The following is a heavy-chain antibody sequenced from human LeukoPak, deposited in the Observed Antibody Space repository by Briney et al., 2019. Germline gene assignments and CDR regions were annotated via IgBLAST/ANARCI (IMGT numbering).Heavy chain of an antibody. CDR3: ARGGPPTVTRFDY. Sequence: SETLSLTCTVSGGSISSNSHYWGWIRQPPGKGLEWIGSIYYSGTTYYNPSLKSRVTISVDTSKNQFSLKLSSVTAADTAVYYCARGGPPTVTRFDYWGQGTLVTVSS. D-gene: IGHD4-17*01. V-gene: IGHV4-39*07. J-gene: IGHJ4*02. CDR1: GGSISSNSHY. CDR2: IYYSGTT.